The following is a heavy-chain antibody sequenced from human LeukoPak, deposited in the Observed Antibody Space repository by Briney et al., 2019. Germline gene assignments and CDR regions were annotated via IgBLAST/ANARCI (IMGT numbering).Heavy chain of an antibody. CDR2: ISYDGSNK. CDR3: ARYAGGGAFDI. Sequence: GGSLRLSCAASGFTFSGYAMHWVRQAPGKGLEWVAVISYDGSNKYYADSVKGRFTISRDNSKNTLYLQMNSLRAEDTAVYYCARYAGGGAFDIWGQGTMVTVSS. V-gene: IGHV3-30-3*01. CDR1: GFTFSGYA. J-gene: IGHJ3*02. D-gene: IGHD1-26*01.